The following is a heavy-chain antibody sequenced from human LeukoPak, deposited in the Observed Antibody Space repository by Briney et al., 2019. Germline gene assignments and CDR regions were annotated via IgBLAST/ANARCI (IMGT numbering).Heavy chain of an antibody. D-gene: IGHD5-24*01. CDR1: GYSFTSYW. CDR3: ARSSPDGYNNYGMDV. J-gene: IGHJ6*02. CDR2: IYPGDSDT. V-gene: IGHV5-51*01. Sequence: GESLKISCKGSGYSFTSYWIGWVRQMPGKGLEWMGIIYPGDSDTRYSPSFRGQVTISADKSISTAYLQWSSLKASDTAMYYCARSSPDGYNNYGMDVWGQGTTVTVSS.